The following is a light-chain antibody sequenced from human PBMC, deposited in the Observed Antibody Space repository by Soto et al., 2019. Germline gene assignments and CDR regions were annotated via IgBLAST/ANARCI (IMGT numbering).Light chain of an antibody. Sequence: EIVLTQSPGTLALSPGERATLSCRASQSVSNNYLAWYQQKPGQAPRLLISGASSRATGIPDRFNGSGSGTDFTLTISRLEPEDFAVYYCQQYGSSPLTFGGGTKVEIK. CDR3: QQYGSSPLT. CDR2: GAS. V-gene: IGKV3-20*01. CDR1: QSVSNNY. J-gene: IGKJ4*01.